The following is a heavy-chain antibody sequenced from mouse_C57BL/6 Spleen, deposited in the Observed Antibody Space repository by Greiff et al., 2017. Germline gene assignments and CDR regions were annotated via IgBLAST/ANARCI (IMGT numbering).Heavy chain of an antibody. J-gene: IGHJ4*01. CDR2: INPNNGGT. V-gene: IGHV1-22*01. CDR1: GYTFTDYN. D-gene: IGHD3-2*02. Sequence: EVQLQQSGPELVKPGASVKMSCKASGYTFTDYNMHWVKQSHGKSLEWIGYINPNNGGTSYNQKFKGKATLTVNKSSSTAYMELRSLTSEDSAVYYGADSSGYGYAMDYWGQGTSVTVSS. CDR3: ADSSGYGYAMDY.